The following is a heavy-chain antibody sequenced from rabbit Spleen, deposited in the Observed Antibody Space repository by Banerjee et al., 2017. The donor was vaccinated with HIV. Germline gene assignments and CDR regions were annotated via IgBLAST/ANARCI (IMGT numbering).Heavy chain of an antibody. Sequence: QEQLVESGGGLVQPGGSLKLSCTVSGFDISKYGVTWVRQAPGKGLEWIGYIDPIFGVSYYATWVNGRLTISSHDTQNTLYLQLNSITAADTATYFCVRARPYPFVLWGQGTLVTVS. D-gene: IGHD1-1*01. J-gene: IGHJ3*01. V-gene: IGHV1S8*01. CDR2: IDPIFGVS. CDR3: VRARPYPFVL. CDR1: GFDISKYG.